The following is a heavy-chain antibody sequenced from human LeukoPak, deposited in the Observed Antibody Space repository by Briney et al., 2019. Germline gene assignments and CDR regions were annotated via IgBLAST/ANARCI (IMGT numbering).Heavy chain of an antibody. D-gene: IGHD3-3*01. CDR3: ARATLLRFLDYYYYYMDV. Sequence: SVKVSCKASGGTFSSYAISWVRQAPGQGLEWMGGIIPIFGTANYAQKFQGRVTITADESTSTAYMELSSLRSEDTAVYYCARATLLRFLDYYYYYMDVWGKGTTVTVSS. V-gene: IGHV1-69*01. CDR2: IIPIFGTA. J-gene: IGHJ6*03. CDR1: GGTFSSYA.